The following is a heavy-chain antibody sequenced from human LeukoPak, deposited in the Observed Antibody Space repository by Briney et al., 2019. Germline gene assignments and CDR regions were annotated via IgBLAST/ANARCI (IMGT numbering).Heavy chain of an antibody. V-gene: IGHV3-11*06. D-gene: IGHD1-26*01. CDR2: ISSSSSYT. Sequence: NPGGSLRLSCAASGYTFSDYYMSWIRQAPGKGLEWVSYISSSSSYTNYADSVKGRFTISRDNAKNSLYLQMNSLRAEDTAVYYCARDLSGGYSFDYWGQGTLVTVSS. J-gene: IGHJ4*02. CDR1: GYTFSDYY. CDR3: ARDLSGGYSFDY.